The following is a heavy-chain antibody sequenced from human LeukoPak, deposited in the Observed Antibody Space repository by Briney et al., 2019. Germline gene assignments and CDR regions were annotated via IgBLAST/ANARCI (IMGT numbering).Heavy chain of an antibody. CDR2: IKSKSDGGTI. Sequence: GGSLRLSCVGSGFTFSDAWMSWVRQAPGKGLEWVGRIKSKSDGGTIDYAAPVKGRFTISRDDSRNTLHLQMNSLKTEDTAVYYSTTRRQDGWWGQGTLVTVS. CDR1: GFTFSDAW. CDR3: TTRRQDGW. J-gene: IGHJ4*02. D-gene: IGHD2-15*01. V-gene: IGHV3-15*01.